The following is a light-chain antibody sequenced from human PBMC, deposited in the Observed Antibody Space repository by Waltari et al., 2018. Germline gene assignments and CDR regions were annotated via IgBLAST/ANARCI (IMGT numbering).Light chain of an antibody. Sequence: QPVLTQSSSASASLGSWVNLTCTLSSGHRTYIVAWHHQQPGKAPRSCMELERRGTYSRGGGVSDRFSGSSSGTDRYLTISGLQSEDEADYYWETWDTHTRVFGGGTKLTVL. J-gene: IGLJ3*02. CDR2: LERRGTY. V-gene: IGLV4-60*03. CDR1: SGHRTYI. CDR3: ETWDTHTRV.